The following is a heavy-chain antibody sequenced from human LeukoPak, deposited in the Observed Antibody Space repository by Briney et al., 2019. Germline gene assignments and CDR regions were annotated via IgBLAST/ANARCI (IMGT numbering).Heavy chain of an antibody. CDR2: IDQDGSEK. CDR1: GVIFNQYW. V-gene: IGHV3-7*01. D-gene: IGHD3-22*01. CDR3: ARGRFSYDNTGYSSFYY. Sequence: PGGSLRLSCAASGVIFNQYWMSWVRQAPGRGLEWVANIDQDGSEKHYVDSVKGRFTISRDNARNSLYLQMYSLRAEDTAVYYCARGRFSYDNTGYSSFYYWGQGTLVTVSS. J-gene: IGHJ4*02.